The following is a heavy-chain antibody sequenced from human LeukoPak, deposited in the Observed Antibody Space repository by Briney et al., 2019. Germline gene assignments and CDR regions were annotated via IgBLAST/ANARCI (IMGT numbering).Heavy chain of an antibody. CDR2: ISYDGSNK. Sequence: GSLRLSCAASGFTFSSYAMHWVRQAPGKGLEWVAVISYDGSNKYYADSVKGRFTISRDNSKNTLYLQMNSLRAEDTAVYYCARDTGMASDYWGQGTLVTVSS. CDR1: GFTFSSYA. D-gene: IGHD5-18*01. V-gene: IGHV3-30-3*01. CDR3: ARDTGMASDY. J-gene: IGHJ4*02.